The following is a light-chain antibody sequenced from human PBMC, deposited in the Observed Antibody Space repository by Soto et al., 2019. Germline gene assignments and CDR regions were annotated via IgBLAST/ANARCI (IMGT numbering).Light chain of an antibody. CDR3: QQYNSYSQT. J-gene: IGKJ1*01. V-gene: IGKV1-5*01. CDR1: QSISYW. Sequence: IQMPQTHYPLPASVVVRVAITCLSSQSISYWLAWYQQIPGNAPKLLIISASSLERVVPSRFSGSGSGTEFTLTIFGVKRGDTATSYCQQYNSYSQTFGLGAKL. CDR2: SAS.